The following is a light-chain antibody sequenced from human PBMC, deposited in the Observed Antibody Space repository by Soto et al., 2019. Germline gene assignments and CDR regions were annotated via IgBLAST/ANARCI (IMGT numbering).Light chain of an antibody. J-gene: IGLJ3*02. CDR2: NNN. CDR3: AAWDDSLSGPV. Sequence: QSVLTQPPSASGTPGQRVTISCSGSRSSIGSNTVTWYQHLPGAAPKVLIYNNNQRPSGVPDRFSGSKSDTSASLAISGLQSEDEAVYYCAAWDDSLSGPVFGGGTKLTVL. CDR1: RSSIGSNT. V-gene: IGLV1-44*01.